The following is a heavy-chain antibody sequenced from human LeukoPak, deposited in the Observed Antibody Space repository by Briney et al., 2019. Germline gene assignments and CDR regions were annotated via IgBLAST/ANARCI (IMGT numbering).Heavy chain of an antibody. Sequence: ASVKVSCKASGGTFSSYAISWVRQAPGQGLEWMGGIIPIFGTANYAQKFQGRVTITADESTSTAYMELSSLRSEDTAVYYCARGRRPGDSWNYVAFDYWGQGTLVTVSS. J-gene: IGHJ4*02. CDR3: ARGRRPGDSWNYVAFDY. CDR1: GGTFSSYA. CDR2: IIPIFGTA. D-gene: IGHD1-7*01. V-gene: IGHV1-69*13.